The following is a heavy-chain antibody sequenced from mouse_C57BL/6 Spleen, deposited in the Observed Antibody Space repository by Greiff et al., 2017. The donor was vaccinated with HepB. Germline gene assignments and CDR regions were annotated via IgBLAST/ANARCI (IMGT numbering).Heavy chain of an antibody. Sequence: VQLQQPGTELVKPGASVKLSCKASGYTFTSYWMHWVKQRPGQGLEWIGNINPSNGGTNYNEKFKSKATLTVDKSSSTAYMHLSSLTSEDAAVYYCARSRGFYGSSPYYFDYWGQGTTLTVSS. CDR1: GYTFTSYW. CDR3: ARSRGFYGSSPYYFDY. CDR2: INPSNGGT. V-gene: IGHV1-53*01. D-gene: IGHD1-1*01. J-gene: IGHJ2*01.